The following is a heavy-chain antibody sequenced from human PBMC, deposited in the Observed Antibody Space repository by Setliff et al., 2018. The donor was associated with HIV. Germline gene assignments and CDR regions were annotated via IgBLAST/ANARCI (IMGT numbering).Heavy chain of an antibody. V-gene: IGHV4-39*07. CDR1: GDSISSSRSF. Sequence: PSETLSLTCTVSGDSISSSRSFWGWIRQSPGKGLEWIGSIYFSGSFFYNPSLNSRVIISIDKSRNQFSMRLSSVTGADTAVYYCARVSSVIELQGGDYFDSWGQGLLVTVSS. D-gene: IGHD1-7*01. CDR2: IYFSGSF. J-gene: IGHJ4*02. CDR3: ARVSSVIELQGGDYFDS.